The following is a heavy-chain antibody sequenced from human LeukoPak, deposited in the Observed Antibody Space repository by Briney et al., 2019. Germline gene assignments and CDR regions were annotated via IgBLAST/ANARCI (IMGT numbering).Heavy chain of an antibody. J-gene: IGHJ4*02. D-gene: IGHD3-22*01. CDR2: IFSDGRT. V-gene: IGHV3-53*01. CDR3: ARAPRGFQWFVEY. Sequence: GGSLRLSCEASGFTVSSSYMSWVRQAPGKGLEWVSVIFSDGRTYYADTVKGRFTISRDNSKNTLYLQMNSLRAEDTAVYYCARAPRGFQWFVEYWGQGTLVTVSS. CDR1: GFTVSSSY.